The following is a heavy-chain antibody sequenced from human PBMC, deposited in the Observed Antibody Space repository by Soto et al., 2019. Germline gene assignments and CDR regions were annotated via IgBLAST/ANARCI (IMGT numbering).Heavy chain of an antibody. CDR2: IYSGGST. D-gene: IGHD2-8*02. V-gene: IGHV3-53*01. Sequence: PGGSLRLSCAASGFTVSSNYMSWVRQAPGKGLEWVSVIYSGGSTYYADSVKGRITISRDNPKNTLYLQLDNLRGDDTAVYYCALSPEEFQLISGGGQLDYWGQGTQVTVSS. CDR1: GFTVSSNY. J-gene: IGHJ4*02. CDR3: ALSPEEFQLISGGGQLDY.